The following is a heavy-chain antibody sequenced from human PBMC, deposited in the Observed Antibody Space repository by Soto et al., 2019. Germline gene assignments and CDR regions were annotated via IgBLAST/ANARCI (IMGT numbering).Heavy chain of an antibody. CDR1: GDSNSSYY. V-gene: IGHV4-59*12. J-gene: IGHJ3*02. CDR3: ARDDSSGDDAFDI. Sequence: SETLSLTCTVSGDSNSSYYWSWIRQSPGKELEWIGYISYSGSTTYNPSLKSRVTISLHTSNNQFSLKLSSVTAADTAVYYCARDDSSGDDAFDIWGQGTMVTVSS. CDR2: ISYSGST. D-gene: IGHD3-22*01.